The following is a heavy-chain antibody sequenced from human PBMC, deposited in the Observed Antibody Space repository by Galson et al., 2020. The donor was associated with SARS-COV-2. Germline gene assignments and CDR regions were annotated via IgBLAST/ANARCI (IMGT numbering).Heavy chain of an antibody. V-gene: IGHV2-5*02. Sequence: SGPTLVKPPQTLTLTCTFSVFSLSTSGAGVGWIRQPPGKPLEWLALIYWDDDKRYSPSQKSRLTITKDTSKTQVVLTMTNMDPVDTATYYCEHTYYDILAGYRNWFDPWGQGTLVTVSS. CDR2: IYWDDDK. CDR1: VFSLSTSGAG. J-gene: IGHJ5*02. D-gene: IGHD3-9*01. CDR3: EHTYYDILAGYRNWFDP.